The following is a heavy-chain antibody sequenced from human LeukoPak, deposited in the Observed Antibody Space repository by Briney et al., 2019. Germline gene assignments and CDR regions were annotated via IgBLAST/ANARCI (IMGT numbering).Heavy chain of an antibody. J-gene: IGHJ4*02. CDR3: ARVTGYMIEDYFDY. CDR2: IYYSGST. CDR1: GGSISSSSYY. V-gene: IGHV4-39*07. D-gene: IGHD3-22*01. Sequence: SETLSLTCTVSGGSISSSSYYWGWIRQPPGRGLEWIGSIYYSGSTYYNPSLKSRVTISVDTSKNQFSLRLSSVTAADTAVYYCARVTGYMIEDYFDYWGQGTLVTVSS.